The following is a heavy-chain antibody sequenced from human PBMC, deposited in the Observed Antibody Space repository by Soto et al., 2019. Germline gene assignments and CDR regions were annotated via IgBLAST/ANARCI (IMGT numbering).Heavy chain of an antibody. CDR3: VRFPSMAARLASTYVLDD. CDR2: VYYRGNT. CDR1: GASINSGGYY. D-gene: IGHD6-6*01. V-gene: IGHV4-31*03. Sequence: QVQLQESGPGRVKPSQTLSLTCTVSGASINSGGYYWSWIRQPPGQGLEWIGYVYYRGNTYYNPSLKSRATISVDTSKNPFSLKLNFVTAADTAVYFCVRFPSMAARLASTYVLDDWGQGTTVTVAS. J-gene: IGHJ6*02.